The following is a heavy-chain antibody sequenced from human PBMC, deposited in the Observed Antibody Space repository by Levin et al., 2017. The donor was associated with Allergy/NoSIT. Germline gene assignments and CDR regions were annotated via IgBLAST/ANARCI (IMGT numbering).Heavy chain of an antibody. J-gene: IGHJ5*02. Sequence: AASVKVSCKASGYTFTSYGISWVRQAPGQGLEWMGWISAYNGNTNYAQKLQGRVTMTTDTSTSTAYMELRSLRSDDTAVYYCARDLDSYSGGGNWFDPWGQGTLVTVSS. D-gene: IGHD1-26*01. CDR1: GYTFTSYG. CDR3: ARDLDSYSGGGNWFDP. CDR2: ISAYNGNT. V-gene: IGHV1-18*01.